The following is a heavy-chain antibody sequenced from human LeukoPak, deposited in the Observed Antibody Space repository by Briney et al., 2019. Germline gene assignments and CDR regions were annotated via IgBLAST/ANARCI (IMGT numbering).Heavy chain of an antibody. CDR1: GYTFTYRY. Sequence: GSSVKVSCKASGYTFTYRYLHWVRQAPGQALEWMGWITPFNGNTNYAQKFQDRVTITRDRSMSTAYMELSSLRSEDTAMYYCANTGDDSSGAFDVWGQGTMVTVPS. D-gene: IGHD3-22*01. CDR3: ANTGDDSSGAFDV. J-gene: IGHJ3*01. CDR2: ITPFNGNT. V-gene: IGHV1-45*02.